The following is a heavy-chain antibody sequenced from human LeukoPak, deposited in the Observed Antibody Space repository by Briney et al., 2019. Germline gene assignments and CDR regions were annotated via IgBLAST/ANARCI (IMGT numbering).Heavy chain of an antibody. CDR1: GFTFSSYW. D-gene: IGHD2-21*01. CDR2: IKQDGSEK. J-gene: IGHJ6*02. Sequence: GGSLRLSCAASGFTFSSYWMTWVRQAPGKGLEWVANIKQDGSEKYYVDSVKGRFTISRDNAKNSLYLQMNSLRAEDTAVYYCARRDWAQINYYYYYGMDVWGRGTTVTVSS. CDR3: ARRDWAQINYYYYYGMDV. V-gene: IGHV3-7*01.